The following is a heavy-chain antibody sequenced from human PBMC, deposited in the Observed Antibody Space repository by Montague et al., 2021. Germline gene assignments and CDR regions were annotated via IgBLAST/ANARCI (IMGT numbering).Heavy chain of an antibody. D-gene: IGHD3-10*01. CDR3: AKQDYFVSGTSYKGFDP. V-gene: IGHV4-59*08. J-gene: IGHJ5*02. CDR1: SGSLFHAH. Sequence: ETLSLTCTVSSGSLFHAHWSWVRQPPGKGLEWLGSMFYGGATSNNPSLKSRVTMSIDTSTNQFSLKLSFVTAADTAVYYCAKQDYFVSGTSYKGFDPWGQGILVTVSS. CDR2: MFYGGAT.